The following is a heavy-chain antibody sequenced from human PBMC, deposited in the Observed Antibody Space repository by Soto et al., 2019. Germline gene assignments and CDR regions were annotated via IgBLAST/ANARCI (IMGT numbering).Heavy chain of an antibody. D-gene: IGHD3-10*01. CDR2: IYSRGST. CDR1: GFTVSSNY. Sequence: EVQMVESGGGLIQPGGSLRLSCAAFGFTVSSNYMTWVRQAPGKGLECVSVIYSRGSTYYADSVKGRFTISRDNSRNTLYLQMNSLRAEDTAVYYCARGFPSMAYYGEYYFVKWGQGTLVTVSS. V-gene: IGHV3-53*01. J-gene: IGHJ4*02. CDR3: ARGFPSMAYYGEYYFVK.